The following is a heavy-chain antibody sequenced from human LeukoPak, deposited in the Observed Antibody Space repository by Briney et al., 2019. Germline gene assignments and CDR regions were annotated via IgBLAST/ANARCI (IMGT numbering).Heavy chain of an antibody. CDR1: GYTFTGYY. J-gene: IGHJ5*02. CDR3: ARDLDCSSTSCTNWFDP. D-gene: IGHD2-2*01. V-gene: IGHV1-2*02. Sequence: ASVKVSCKASGYTFTGYYMHWVRQAPGQGLEWMGWINPNSGGTNYAQKFQGRVTMTRDTSISTAYMEPSRLRSDDTAVYYCARDLDCSSTSCTNWFDPWGQGTLVTVSS. CDR2: INPNSGGT.